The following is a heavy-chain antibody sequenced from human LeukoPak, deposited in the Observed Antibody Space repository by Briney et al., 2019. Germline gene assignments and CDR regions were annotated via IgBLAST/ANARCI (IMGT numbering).Heavy chain of an antibody. V-gene: IGHV1-2*02. CDR1: GYTFTSYY. CDR3: ARARSGYDYPFDY. D-gene: IGHD5-12*01. Sequence: ASVKVSCKASGYTFTSYYMHWVRQAPGQGLEWMGWIYPNSGGTNYAQKFQGRVTMTRDTSISTAYMELSRLRSDDTAVYYCARARSGYDYPFDYWGQGTLVTVSS. CDR2: IYPNSGGT. J-gene: IGHJ4*02.